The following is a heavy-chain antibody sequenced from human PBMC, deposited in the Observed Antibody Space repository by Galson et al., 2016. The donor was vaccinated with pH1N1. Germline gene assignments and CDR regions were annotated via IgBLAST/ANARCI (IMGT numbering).Heavy chain of an antibody. Sequence: RLSCAASGFTFGDSVMTWVRQSPGQGLDWISVINRDGSHRAYVDSVKGRFTISRDNTKKSLYLQMNNVRDDDTAFYFCARVLYRYGNSRKQNWYFDLWGRGTLVSVSS. CDR2: INRDGSHR. V-gene: IGHV3-20*04. J-gene: IGHJ2*01. D-gene: IGHD3-16*02. CDR3: ARVLYRYGNSRKQNWYFDL. CDR1: GFTFGDSV.